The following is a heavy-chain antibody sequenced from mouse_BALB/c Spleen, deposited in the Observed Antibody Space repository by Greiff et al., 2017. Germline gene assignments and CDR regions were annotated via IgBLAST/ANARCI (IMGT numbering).Heavy chain of an antibody. Sequence: EVQLQQSGPSLVKPSQTLSLTCSVTVDSITSGYWNWIRKFPGNKLEYMGYISYSGSTYYNPSLKSRISITRDTSKNQYYLQLNSVTTEDTATYYCAREKDFNSYWYFDVWGAGTTVTVSS. CDR2: ISYSGST. CDR3: AREKDFNSYWYFDV. J-gene: IGHJ1*01. V-gene: IGHV3-8*02. CDR1: VDSITSGY.